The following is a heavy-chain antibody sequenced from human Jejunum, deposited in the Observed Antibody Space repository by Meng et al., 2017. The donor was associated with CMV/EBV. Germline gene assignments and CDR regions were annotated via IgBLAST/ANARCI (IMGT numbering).Heavy chain of an antibody. Sequence: GGSITSGPSYWGWIRQPPGKGLEWIATISYSGDTYYHPSLKSRVTISADTSKNHFSLKLSSVTAADTAVYYCARHLRDTYYYSMSVWGQGTTVTVSS. J-gene: IGHJ6*02. CDR1: GGSITSGPSY. CDR2: ISYSGDT. D-gene: IGHD5-18*01. V-gene: IGHV4-39*01. CDR3: ARHLRDTYYYSMSV.